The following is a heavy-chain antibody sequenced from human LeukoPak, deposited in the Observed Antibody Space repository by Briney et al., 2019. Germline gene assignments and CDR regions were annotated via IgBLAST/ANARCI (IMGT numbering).Heavy chain of an antibody. D-gene: IGHD1-1*01. V-gene: IGHV3-9*01. CDR3: ARDLLERRSTPFDY. J-gene: IGHJ4*02. CDR2: ISWNSGSI. CDR1: GFTFDDYA. Sequence: GRSLRLSCAASGFTFDDYAMHWVRQAPGKGLEWVSGISWNSGSIGYADSVKGRFTISRDNAKNSLYLQMNSLRAEDTAVYYCARDLLERRSTPFDYWGQGTLVTVSS.